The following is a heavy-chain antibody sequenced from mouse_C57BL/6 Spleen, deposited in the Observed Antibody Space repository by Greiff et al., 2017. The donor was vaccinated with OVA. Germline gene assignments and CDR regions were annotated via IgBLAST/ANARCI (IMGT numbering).Heavy chain of an antibody. CDR1: GFTFSDYG. J-gene: IGHJ1*03. Sequence: DVHLEESGAGLVKPGGSLKLSCAASGFTFSDYGMHWVRQAPEKGLEWVAYISSDSSTIYYADTVKGRFTISRDNAKNTLFLQMTSVRSEDTAMYYCGRRDHWYFDVWGTGTTVTVSS. CDR2: ISSDSSTI. CDR3: GRRDHWYFDV. V-gene: IGHV5-17*01.